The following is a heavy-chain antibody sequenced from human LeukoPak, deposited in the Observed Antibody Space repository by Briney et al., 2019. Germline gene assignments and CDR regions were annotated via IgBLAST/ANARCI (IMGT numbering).Heavy chain of an antibody. J-gene: IGHJ4*02. Sequence: SETLSLTCTVSGGSISSYYWSWIRQPPGKGLEWIGYIYYSGSTNYNPSLKSRVTISVDTSKNQFSLKLSSVTAADTAVYYCAREWDCGGDCYSFDYWGQGTLVTVSS. CDR1: GGSISSYY. D-gene: IGHD2-21*02. CDR3: AREWDCGGDCYSFDY. V-gene: IGHV4-59*01. CDR2: IYYSGST.